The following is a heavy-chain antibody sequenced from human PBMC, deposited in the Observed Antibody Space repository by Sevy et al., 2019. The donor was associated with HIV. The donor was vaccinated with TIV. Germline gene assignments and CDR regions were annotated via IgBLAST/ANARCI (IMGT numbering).Heavy chain of an antibody. J-gene: IGHJ1*01. D-gene: IGHD1-1*01. CDR2: ISSDGSNE. CDR3: ALERLSSAVAEYFHN. V-gene: IGHV3-30-3*01. CDR1: GFTFNFFS. Sequence: GGSLRLSCAASGFTFNFFSMHWVRQAPGKGLEWVATISSDGSNEHYADSVKGRFTISRDNSKNSLFLQMNSLRADDSAVYYCALERLSSAVAEYFHNWGQGTLVTVSS.